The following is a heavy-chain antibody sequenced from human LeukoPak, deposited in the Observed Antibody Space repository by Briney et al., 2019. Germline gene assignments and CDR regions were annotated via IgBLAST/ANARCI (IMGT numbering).Heavy chain of an antibody. CDR1: GGSISSYY. D-gene: IGHD3-3*01. Sequence: SETLSLACTVSGGSISSYYWSWIRQPPGKGLEWIGYIYYSGSTNYNPSLKSRVTISVDTSKNQFSLKLSSVTAADTAVYYCARGGYDFWSGYYMTYYYGMDVWGQGTTVTVSS. CDR3: ARGGYDFWSGYYMTYYYGMDV. V-gene: IGHV4-59*01. CDR2: IYYSGST. J-gene: IGHJ6*02.